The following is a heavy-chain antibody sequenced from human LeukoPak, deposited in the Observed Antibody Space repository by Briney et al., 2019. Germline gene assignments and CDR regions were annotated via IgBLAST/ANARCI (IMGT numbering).Heavy chain of an antibody. V-gene: IGHV3-30*18. D-gene: IGHD5-12*01. CDR3: AKDYSGYDQRHDAFDI. Sequence: PGGSLRLSCAASGFTFSSYGMHWVRQAPGKGLEWVAVISYDGSNKYYADSVKGRFTISRDNSKNTLYLQMNSLRAEDTAVYYCAKDYSGYDQRHDAFDIWGQGTTVTVSS. CDR1: GFTFSSYG. CDR2: ISYDGSNK. J-gene: IGHJ3*02.